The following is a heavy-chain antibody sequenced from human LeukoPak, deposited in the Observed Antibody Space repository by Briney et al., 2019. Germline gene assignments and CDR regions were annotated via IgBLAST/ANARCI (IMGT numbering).Heavy chain of an antibody. Sequence: KPGGSLRLSCAVSGFTFSDYYMSWIRQAPGKGLEWVSYISSGGSTISHADSVKGRFTISRDNAENSLYLQMNSLRAEDTAVYYCARAALEWLSLDYWGQGTLVTVSS. D-gene: IGHD3-3*01. J-gene: IGHJ4*02. V-gene: IGHV3-11*04. CDR3: ARAALEWLSLDY. CDR1: GFTFSDYY. CDR2: ISSGGSTI.